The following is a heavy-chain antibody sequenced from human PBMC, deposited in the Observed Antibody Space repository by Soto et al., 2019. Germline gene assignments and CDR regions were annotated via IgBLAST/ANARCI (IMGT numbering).Heavy chain of an antibody. V-gene: IGHV1-69*06. J-gene: IGHJ3*02. CDR3: AKSVDMVSRDAFDI. CDR2: IIPFFGTT. D-gene: IGHD3-10*01. Sequence: QVQLVQSGAEVKKPGSSVKVSCKASGGTFSTYAFSWVRQAPGQGLEWMGWIIPFFGTTNYAHNFQGRVTITADKSTSTAYMELSSLRSEDTAVYYCAKSVDMVSRDAFDIWGQGTMVTVSS. CDR1: GGTFSTYA.